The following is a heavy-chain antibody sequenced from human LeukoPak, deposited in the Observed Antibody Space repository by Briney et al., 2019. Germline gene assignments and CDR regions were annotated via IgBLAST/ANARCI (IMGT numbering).Heavy chain of an antibody. Sequence: PGGSLRLSCAASGFTFDNYAMHWVRQAPGKGLEWVSGISWNSGSIGYADSVKGRFTISRDNAKNSLYPQMNSLRAEDTALYFCAKDYCSSTSCYTDYWGQGTLVTVSS. J-gene: IGHJ4*02. D-gene: IGHD2-2*02. CDR3: AKDYCSSTSCYTDY. CDR1: GFTFDNYA. V-gene: IGHV3-9*01. CDR2: ISWNSGSI.